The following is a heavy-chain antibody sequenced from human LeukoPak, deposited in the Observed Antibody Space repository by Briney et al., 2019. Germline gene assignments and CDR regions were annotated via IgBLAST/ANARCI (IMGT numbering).Heavy chain of an antibody. Sequence: ASVTVSCTASGYTFTGYNMHWVRQAPGQGLEWMGRINPNSGGTNYAQKFQGRVTMTRDTSISTAYMELSRLRSDDTAVYYCARDLVNYYDSSGYSPWGQGTLVPSPQ. D-gene: IGHD3-22*01. CDR2: INPNSGGT. CDR3: ARDLVNYYDSSGYSP. V-gene: IGHV1-2*06. J-gene: IGHJ5*02. CDR1: GYTFTGYN.